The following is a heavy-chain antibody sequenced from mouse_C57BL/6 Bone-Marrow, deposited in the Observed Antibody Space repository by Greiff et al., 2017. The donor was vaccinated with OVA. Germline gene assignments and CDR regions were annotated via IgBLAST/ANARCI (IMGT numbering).Heavy chain of an antibody. D-gene: IGHD1-1*01. J-gene: IGHJ4*01. CDR1: GYTLTSYW. CDR3: ARRDYATVVATDYAMDY. V-gene: IGHV1-59*01. CDR2: IDPSDSYT. Sequence: QVQLQQPGAELVRPGTSVKVSCKASGYTLTSYWMHWVKQRPGQGLEWIGVIDPSDSYTNYNQKFKGKATLTVDTSSSTAYMQLSSLTSEDSAVYYCARRDYATVVATDYAMDYWGQGTSVTVSS.